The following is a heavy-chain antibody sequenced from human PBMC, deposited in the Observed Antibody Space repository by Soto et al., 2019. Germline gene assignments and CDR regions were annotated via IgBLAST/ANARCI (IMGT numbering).Heavy chain of an antibody. Sequence: QLQLQESGSGLVKPSQTLSLTCAVSGGSISSGVYSWSWIRQPPEKGLEWIGYIYNSGSTSYNPYLKSRVTMSVDRSENQFSLNLTSVTAADTAVYYCARAAVLVTGRYYFDSWGQGTLVTVSS. CDR1: GGSISSGVYS. D-gene: IGHD2-21*02. V-gene: IGHV4-30-2*01. CDR3: ARAAVLVTGRYYFDS. CDR2: IYNSGST. J-gene: IGHJ4*02.